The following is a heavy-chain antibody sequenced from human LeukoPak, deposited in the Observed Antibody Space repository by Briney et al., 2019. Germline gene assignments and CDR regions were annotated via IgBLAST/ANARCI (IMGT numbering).Heavy chain of an antibody. CDR2: IYYSGSA. V-gene: IGHV4-61*01. CDR1: GGSVSSGSYY. CDR3: ARDYAFDI. J-gene: IGHJ3*02. Sequence: SETLSLTCTVSGGSVSSGSYYWSWIRQPPGKGLEWIGYIYYSGSAKYNPSLKSRVTISVDTSKNQFSLKLTSVTAADTAVYYCARDYAFDIWGQGTMVTVSS.